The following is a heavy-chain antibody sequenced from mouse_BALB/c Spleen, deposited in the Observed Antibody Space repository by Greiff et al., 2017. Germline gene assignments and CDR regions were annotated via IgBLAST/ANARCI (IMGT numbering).Heavy chain of an antibody. J-gene: IGHJ2*01. CDR2: IDPANGNT. CDR1: GFNIKDTY. Sequence: VQLQQSGAELVKPGASVKLSCTASGFNIKDTYMHWVKQRPEQGLEWIGRIDPANGNTKYDPKFQGKATITADTSSNTAYLQLSSLTSEDTAVYYCARGYYGNYLDYWGQGTTLTVSS. V-gene: IGHV14-3*02. D-gene: IGHD2-1*01. CDR3: ARGYYGNYLDY.